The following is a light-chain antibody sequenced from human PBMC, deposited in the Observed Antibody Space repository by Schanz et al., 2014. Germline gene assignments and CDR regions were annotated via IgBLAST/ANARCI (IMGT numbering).Light chain of an antibody. J-gene: IGKJ4*01. CDR2: DAS. CDR3: QHYDSAPLT. CDR1: QSVNSY. V-gene: IGKV3-11*01. Sequence: EIVLTQSPVTLSLYPGERATLSCRASQSVNSYLAWYQQKPGLAPRLLIYDASNRATGIPARFSGSGSGTDFTLTISSLEPEDFAVYYCQHYDSAPLTFGGGTRVEIK.